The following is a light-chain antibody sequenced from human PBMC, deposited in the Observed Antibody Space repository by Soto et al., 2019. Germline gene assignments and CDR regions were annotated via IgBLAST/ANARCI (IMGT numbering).Light chain of an antibody. CDR3: LRRFDWPT. CDR2: GAS. CDR1: QSVSSNY. Sequence: EVVLTQSPGTLSLSPGERATLSCRASQSVSSNYLAWYQQRPGQAPRLLIYGASSRATGIPDRFGGSGSGTDFTLTISSLQPXXSATXXXLRRFDWPTFGGGATLEIK. J-gene: IGKJ4*01. V-gene: IGKV3D-20*02.